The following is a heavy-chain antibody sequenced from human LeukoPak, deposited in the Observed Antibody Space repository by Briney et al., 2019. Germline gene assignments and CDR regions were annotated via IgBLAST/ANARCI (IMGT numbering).Heavy chain of an antibody. CDR2: ISGSGGST. CDR1: GFTFSSYA. V-gene: IGHV3-23*01. J-gene: IGHJ4*02. Sequence: GGSLRLSCAPSGFTFSSYAMSWVRQAPGKGLEWGSAISGSGGSTYSADSVKGRFTISRDNSKNTLYLQMNSLRAEDTAVYYCAKLAHQYYYDSSGYPDNYYFDYWGQGTLVTVSS. CDR3: AKLAHQYYYDSSGYPDNYYFDY. D-gene: IGHD3-22*01.